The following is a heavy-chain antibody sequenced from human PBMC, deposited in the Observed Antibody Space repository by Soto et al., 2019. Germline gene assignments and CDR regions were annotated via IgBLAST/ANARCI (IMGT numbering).Heavy chain of an antibody. J-gene: IGHJ2*01. CDR3: ASRVNPYWYFDL. CDR1: GGSISSYY. CDR2: IYYSGST. Sequence: SETLSLTCTVSGGSISSYYWSWMRQPPGKGLEWIGYIYYSGSTNYNPSLKSRVTISVDTSKNQFSLKLSSVTAADTAVYYCASRVNPYWYFDLWGRGTLVTVSS. V-gene: IGHV4-59*01.